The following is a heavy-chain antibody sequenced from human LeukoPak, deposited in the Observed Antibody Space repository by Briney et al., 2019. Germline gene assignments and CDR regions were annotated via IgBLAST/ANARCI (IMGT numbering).Heavy chain of an antibody. D-gene: IGHD5-18*01. CDR3: ARLYRQRGYSYGPDYYFDY. CDR2: IYPGDSDT. J-gene: IGHJ4*02. V-gene: IGHV5-51*01. CDR1: GYSFTSYW. Sequence: GESLKTSCKGSGYSFTSYWIGWVRQMPGKGLEWMGIIYPGDSDTRYSPSFQGQVTISADKSISTAYLQWSSLKASDTAMYYCARLYRQRGYSYGPDYYFDYWGQGTLVTVSS.